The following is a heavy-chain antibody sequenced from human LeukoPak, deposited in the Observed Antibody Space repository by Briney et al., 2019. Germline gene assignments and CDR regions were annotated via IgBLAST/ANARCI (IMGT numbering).Heavy chain of an antibody. D-gene: IGHD6-19*01. CDR3: ARDRVGSGWPRPYYFEV. V-gene: IGHV1-2*02. CDR2: INPNTGAT. J-gene: IGHJ4*02. CDR1: GYTLTGYY. Sequence: ASVKVSCKASGYTLTGYYLHWVRQAPGQGLEWMGWINPNTGATHSAKKFQGRITMTRDSPISTAYMDLSRLRSDDTAVYYCARDRVGSGWPRPYYFEVWGQGTLVTVSS.